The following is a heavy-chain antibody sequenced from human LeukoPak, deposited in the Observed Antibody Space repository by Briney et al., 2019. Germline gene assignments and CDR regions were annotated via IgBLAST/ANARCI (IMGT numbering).Heavy chain of an antibody. Sequence: SETLSLTCTVSGGSISSGAYYWSWIRQHPGKGLEWIGYIAYSGSTYYNPSLESRFSISIDAFNNKFSLDVTSVTAADTAVYYCAREYCGGDCYFDLWGRGALVTVSS. CDR1: GGSISSGAYY. V-gene: IGHV4-31*03. CDR2: IAYSGST. J-gene: IGHJ4*02. D-gene: IGHD2-21*02. CDR3: AREYCGGDCYFDL.